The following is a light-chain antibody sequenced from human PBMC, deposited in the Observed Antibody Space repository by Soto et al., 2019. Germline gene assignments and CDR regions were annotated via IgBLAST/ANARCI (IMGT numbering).Light chain of an antibody. CDR3: QHYGASPWT. CDR1: QSVATT. Sequence: EIEMTQSPATLSLSPGERATLSCRASQSVATTLAWYQQKPGQAPRVLIYRASIRATGISDRFSGSGSGTDFTLTISRLEPEDFAVYYCQHYGASPWTFGQGTKVDI. CDR2: RAS. V-gene: IGKV3-20*01. J-gene: IGKJ1*01.